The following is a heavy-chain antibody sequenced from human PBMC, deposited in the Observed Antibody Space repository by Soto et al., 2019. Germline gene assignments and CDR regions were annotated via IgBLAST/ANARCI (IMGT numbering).Heavy chain of an antibody. D-gene: IGHD2-15*01. V-gene: IGHV4-59*01. CDR3: ARKVGYCSGGSCYSNYYYYYMDV. CDR2: IYYSGST. Sequence: SVTLSLTCTVSGCSISSYYWSWIRQPPGKGLEWIGYIYYSGSTNYNPSLKSRVTISVDTSKNQFSLKLSSVTAADTAVYYCARKVGYCSGGSCYSNYYYYYMDVWGKGTTVTVSS. J-gene: IGHJ6*03. CDR1: GCSISSYY.